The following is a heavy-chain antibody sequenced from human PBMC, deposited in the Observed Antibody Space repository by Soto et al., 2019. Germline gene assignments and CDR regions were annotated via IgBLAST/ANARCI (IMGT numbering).Heavy chain of an antibody. V-gene: IGHV4-39*01. D-gene: IGHD2-21*01. Sequence: ETLSLTCSVSGDSISSSSQYWGWIRQPPGKGLEWIGSIHYSGTSYYNPSLKSRVTIFVDTSKNQLSLKLSSVTAADTAVYYCARHWIAGSSIPWGQGTLVTV. CDR2: IHYSGTS. CDR3: ARHWIAGSSIP. J-gene: IGHJ5*02. CDR1: GDSISSSSQY.